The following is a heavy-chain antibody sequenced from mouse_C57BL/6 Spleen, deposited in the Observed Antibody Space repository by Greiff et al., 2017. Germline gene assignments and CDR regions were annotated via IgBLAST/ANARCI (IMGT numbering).Heavy chain of an antibody. CDR3: ARHERKGANWVYYYAMDY. V-gene: IGHV1-62-2*01. D-gene: IGHD4-1*01. Sequence: QVQLQQSGAELVKPGASVKLSCKASGYTFTEYTIHWVKQRSGKGLEWIGWFYPGSGSIKYNEKFKDKATLTADKSSSTVYMELSRLTSEDSAVYFSARHERKGANWVYYYAMDYWGQGTSVTVSS. CDR1: GYTFTEYT. J-gene: IGHJ4*01. CDR2: FYPGSGSI.